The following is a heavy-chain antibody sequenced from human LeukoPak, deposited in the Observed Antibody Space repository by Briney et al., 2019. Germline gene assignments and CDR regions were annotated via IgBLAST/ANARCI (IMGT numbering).Heavy chain of an antibody. CDR2: IYHTGTT. CDR3: ASGTIPDY. V-gene: IGHV4-38-2*02. D-gene: IGHD2-21*01. J-gene: IGHJ4*02. Sequence: SETLSLTCTVSGYSISSDYYWGWIRQPPGKGLEWVGSIYHTGTTYYNPSLKSRVTISVDTSKNQFSLKLSSVTAADTAVYYCASGTIPDYWGQGTLVTVSS. CDR1: GYSISSDYY.